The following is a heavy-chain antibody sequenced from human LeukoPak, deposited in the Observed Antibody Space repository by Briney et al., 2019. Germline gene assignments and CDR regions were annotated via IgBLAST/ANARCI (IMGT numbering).Heavy chain of an antibody. D-gene: IGHD1-26*01. V-gene: IGHV3-48*02. CDR2: ITASGTAM. J-gene: IGHJ4*02. CDR1: GFIFSQYS. CDR3: ASSGSYRFDY. Sequence: SGGSLRLSCAASGFIFSQYSMNWVRQAPGRGLEWVSHITASGTAMFYADSVKGRFTISRDNAKNSLYLQMNSLRDEDTAVYYCASSGSYRFDYWGQGTLVTVSS.